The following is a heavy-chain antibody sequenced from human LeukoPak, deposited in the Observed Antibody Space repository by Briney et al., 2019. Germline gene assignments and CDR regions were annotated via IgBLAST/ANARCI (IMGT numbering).Heavy chain of an antibody. CDR1: GGSISSYY. J-gene: IGHJ5*02. CDR2: IYYSGST. D-gene: IGHD3-16*01. Sequence: SETLSLTCTVSGGSISSYYWSWIRQPPGKGLEWIGYIYYSGSTNYNPSLKSRVTISVDTSKNQFSLKLSSVTAADTAVYYCARGSGESSWFDPWGQGTLVTVSS. V-gene: IGHV4-59*01. CDR3: ARGSGESSWFDP.